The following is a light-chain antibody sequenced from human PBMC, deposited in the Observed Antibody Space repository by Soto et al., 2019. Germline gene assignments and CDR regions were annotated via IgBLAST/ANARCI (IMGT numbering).Light chain of an antibody. Sequence: EIVMTQSPGTLSVSPGXRXXLXXRASQSVRSNLAWYQQKPGQPPRLLIYDASTRATGIPPRFSGSGSGTDFTLTISSLEPEDFAVYYCQQRGNWPITFGQGTRLEIK. CDR1: QSVRSN. CDR3: QQRGNWPIT. CDR2: DAS. J-gene: IGKJ5*01. V-gene: IGKV3-11*01.